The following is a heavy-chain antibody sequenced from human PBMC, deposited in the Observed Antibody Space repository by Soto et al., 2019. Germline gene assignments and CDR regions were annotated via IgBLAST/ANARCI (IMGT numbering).Heavy chain of an antibody. CDR1: GGTFSSYT. V-gene: IGHV1-69*02. J-gene: IGHJ4*02. Sequence: QVQLVQSGAEVKKPGSSVKVSCKASGGTFSSYTISWVRQAPGQGLEWMGRIIPILGIANYAQKFQGRVTIPADKSPSTAYMELSSLRSEDTAVYYCASDSGYGDYEFRYWGQGTLVTVSS. CDR2: IIPILGIA. CDR3: ASDSGYGDYEFRY. D-gene: IGHD4-17*01.